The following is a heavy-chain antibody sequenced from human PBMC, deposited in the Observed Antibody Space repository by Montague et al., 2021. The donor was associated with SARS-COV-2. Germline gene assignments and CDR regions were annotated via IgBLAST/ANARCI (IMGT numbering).Heavy chain of an antibody. CDR3: ARVPLYFDGFDF. CDR2: CNQSGRTT. CDR1: GGSLTSNY. J-gene: IGHJ4*02. V-gene: IGHV4-34*01. Sequence: SETLSLTCAVYGGSLTSNYWTWVRQAPGKGFEWIGECNQSGRTTXYNPSLLGRVTISVDMSRNQVFLTLNSVTAADTAVYYCARVPLYFDGFDFWGQGDLVTV. D-gene: IGHD2-2*02.